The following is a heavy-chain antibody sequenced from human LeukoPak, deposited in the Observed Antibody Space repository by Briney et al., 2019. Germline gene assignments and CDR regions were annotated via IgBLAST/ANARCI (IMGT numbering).Heavy chain of an antibody. J-gene: IGHJ5*02. D-gene: IGHD1-26*01. CDR3: ARAYGLWERNWFDP. CDR1: GYTFTGYY. V-gene: IGHV1-2*02. Sequence: ASVKVSCKASGYTFTGYYMHWVRQAPGQGLEWMGWINPNSGGTNYAQKFQGRVTMTRDTSISTAYMELSRLRSDDTAVYYCARAYGLWERNWFDPWGQGTLVTVSS. CDR2: INPNSGGT.